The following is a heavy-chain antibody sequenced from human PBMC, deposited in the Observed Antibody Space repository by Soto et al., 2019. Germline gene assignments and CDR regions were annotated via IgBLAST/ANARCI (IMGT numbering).Heavy chain of an antibody. CDR1: GGSFSGYY. CDR3: ARGYTWNYFRHNWFDP. D-gene: IGHD1-7*01. Sequence: PSETLSLTCAVYGGSFSGYYWSWIRQPPGKGLEWIGEINHSGSTNYNPSLKSRVTISVDTSKNQFSLKLSSVTAADTAVYYCARGYTWNYFRHNWFDPWGQGTLVTVSS. V-gene: IGHV4-34*01. J-gene: IGHJ5*02. CDR2: INHSGST.